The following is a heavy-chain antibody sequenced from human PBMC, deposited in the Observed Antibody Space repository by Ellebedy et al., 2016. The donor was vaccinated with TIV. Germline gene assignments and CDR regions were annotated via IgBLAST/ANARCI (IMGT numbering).Heavy chain of an antibody. CDR1: GFSFRSYW. CDR3: ARRGSYGDYAVQINSWFDT. Sequence: GESLKISCAASGFSFRSYWMSWVRQAPGKGLEWVANIYQDGGVQYYVDSVKGRFTISRDNADNSLFLQMNSLRAEDTAVYYCARRGSYGDYAVQINSWFDTWGRGTLVAVPS. J-gene: IGHJ5*02. D-gene: IGHD4-17*01. CDR2: IYQDGGVQ. V-gene: IGHV3-7*01.